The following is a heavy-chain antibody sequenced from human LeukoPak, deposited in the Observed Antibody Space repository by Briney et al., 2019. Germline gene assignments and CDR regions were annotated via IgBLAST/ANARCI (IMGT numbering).Heavy chain of an antibody. Sequence: SETLSLTCTVSGGSISSGSYYWSWIRQPAGKGLEWIGRIYTSGSTNYNPSLKSRVTISVDTSKNQFSLKLSSVTAADTAVYYCARVDGLLDNWFDPWGQGTLVTVS. CDR1: GGSISSGSYY. CDR2: IYTSGST. D-gene: IGHD2-21*01. J-gene: IGHJ5*02. V-gene: IGHV4-61*02. CDR3: ARVDGLLDNWFDP.